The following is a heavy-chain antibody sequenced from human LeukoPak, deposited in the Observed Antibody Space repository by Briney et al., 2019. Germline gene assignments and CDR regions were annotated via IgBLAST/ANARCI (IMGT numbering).Heavy chain of an antibody. Sequence: GGSLRLSCAASGFTFSSYSMNWVRQAPGKGLEWVSSISSSSSYIYYADSVKGRFTISRDNAKNSLYLQMNSLRAEDTAVYYCARDGYGDALHLDYWGQGTLVTVSS. CDR1: GFTFSSYS. CDR2: ISSSSSYI. CDR3: ARDGYGDALHLDY. D-gene: IGHD4-17*01. J-gene: IGHJ4*02. V-gene: IGHV3-21*01.